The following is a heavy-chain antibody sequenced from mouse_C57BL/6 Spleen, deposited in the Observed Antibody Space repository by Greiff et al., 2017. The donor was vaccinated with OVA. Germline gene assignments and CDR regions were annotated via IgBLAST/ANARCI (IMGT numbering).Heavy chain of an antibody. J-gene: IGHJ3*01. Sequence: EVHLVESGGGLVKPGGSLKLSCAASGFTFSSYAMSWVRQTPEKRLEWVATISDGGSYTYYTDNVKGRFTISRDNAKNNLYLQMSHLKSEDTAMYYCARDNSNYPIAYWGQGTLVTVSA. CDR3: ARDNSNYPIAY. D-gene: IGHD2-5*01. CDR1: GFTFSSYA. V-gene: IGHV5-4*01. CDR2: ISDGGSYT.